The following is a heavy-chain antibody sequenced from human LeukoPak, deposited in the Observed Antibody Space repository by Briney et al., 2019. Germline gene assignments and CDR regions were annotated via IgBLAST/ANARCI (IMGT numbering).Heavy chain of an antibody. D-gene: IGHD2-15*01. CDR2: ISGAGGAI. CDR3: ARGRYCSGGSCSTNWYFDL. Sequence: GGSLRLSCEASGFTFSDYYMSWIRQAPGKGLEWIAYISGAGGAISYADSVKGRFTISRDNAKNSLYLQMNSLRAEDTAVYYCARGRYCSGGSCSTNWYFDLWGRGTLVTVSS. V-gene: IGHV3-11*04. J-gene: IGHJ2*01. CDR1: GFTFSDYY.